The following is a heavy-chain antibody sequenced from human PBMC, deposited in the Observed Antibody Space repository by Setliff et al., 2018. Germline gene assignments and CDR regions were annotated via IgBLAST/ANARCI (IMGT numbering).Heavy chain of an antibody. V-gene: IGHV4-39*07. Sequence: SETLSLTCTVSGDSISSSSYYWGWIRQPPGKGLEWIGNIYHSGSTYYNPSLKSRVTISVDTSKNQFSLELSSVTAADTAVYYCARGDNFWSGPLDYWGQGTLVTVSS. J-gene: IGHJ4*02. CDR1: GDSISSSSYY. CDR3: ARGDNFWSGPLDY. CDR2: IYHSGST. D-gene: IGHD3-3*01.